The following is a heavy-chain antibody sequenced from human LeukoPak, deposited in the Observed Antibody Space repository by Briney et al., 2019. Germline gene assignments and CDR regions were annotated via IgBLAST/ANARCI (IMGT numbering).Heavy chain of an antibody. CDR3: ARSPYDIVVVGPLYWFDP. J-gene: IGHJ5*02. CDR2: ISSSSSYI. D-gene: IGHD2-2*01. Sequence: GGSLRLSCAASGFTFSSYSMNWVRQAPGKGLEWVSSISSSSSYIYYADSVKGRFTISRDNAKNSLYLQMNSLRAEDTAVYYCARSPYDIVVVGPLYWFDPWGQGTLVTVSS. V-gene: IGHV3-21*01. CDR1: GFTFSSYS.